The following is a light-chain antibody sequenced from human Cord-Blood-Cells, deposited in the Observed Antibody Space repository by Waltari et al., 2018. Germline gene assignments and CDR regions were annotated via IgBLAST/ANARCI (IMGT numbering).Light chain of an antibody. J-gene: IGKJ1*01. CDR1: QSISSY. V-gene: IGKV1-39*01. Sequence: DIQMTQSPSSLSASVGDRVTITCRASQSISSYLNWYHQKPGKAPKLLIYAASSLQSGVPSRFSGSGSWTDFTPTISSLQPEDFATYYCQQSYSTPQTFGQGTKVEIK. CDR2: AAS. CDR3: QQSYSTPQT.